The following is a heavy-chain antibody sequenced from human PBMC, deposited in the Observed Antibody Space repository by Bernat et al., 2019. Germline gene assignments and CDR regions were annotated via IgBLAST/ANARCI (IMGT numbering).Heavy chain of an antibody. V-gene: IGHV3-21*01. J-gene: IGHJ6*02. D-gene: IGHD2-15*01. Sequence: EVQLVESGGGLVKPGGSLRLSCAASGFTFSSYSMNWVRQAPGKGLEWVSSISSSSSYINYADSVKGRFTISRDNAKNSLYLQMNSLRAEDTAVYYCARGPAVNYYYGMDVWGQGTTVTVSS. CDR3: ARGPAVNYYYGMDV. CDR1: GFTFSSYS. CDR2: ISSSSSYI.